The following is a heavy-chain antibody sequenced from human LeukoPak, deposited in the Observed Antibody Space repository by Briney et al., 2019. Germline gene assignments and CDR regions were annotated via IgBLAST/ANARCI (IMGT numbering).Heavy chain of an antibody. CDR3: ARDLRGYGDYLFDY. D-gene: IGHD4-17*01. CDR2: IYYSGST. J-gene: IGHJ4*02. V-gene: IGHV4-59*12. Sequence: SETLSLTCTVSGGSISSYYWSWIRQPPGKGLEWIGYIYYSGSTNYNPSLKSRVTISLDTSKNQFSLKLSSVTAADTAVYYCARDLRGYGDYLFDYWGQGTLVTVSS. CDR1: GGSISSYY.